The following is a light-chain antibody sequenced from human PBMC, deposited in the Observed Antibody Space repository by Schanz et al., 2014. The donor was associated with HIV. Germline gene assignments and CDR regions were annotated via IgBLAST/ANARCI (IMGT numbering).Light chain of an antibody. CDR1: QSVSSN. Sequence: EIVMTQSPATLSVSPGERATLSCRASQSVSSNLAWYQQKPGQAPRLLIYGASTRATGIPARFSGSGSGIEFTLTISSLQSEDFAVYYCQQRSNWPLTFGGGTTVEIK. V-gene: IGKV3-15*01. CDR3: QQRSNWPLT. J-gene: IGKJ4*01. CDR2: GAS.